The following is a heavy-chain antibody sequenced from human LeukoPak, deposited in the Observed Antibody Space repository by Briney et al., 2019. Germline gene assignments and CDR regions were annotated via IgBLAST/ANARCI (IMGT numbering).Heavy chain of an antibody. CDR1: GFSFSDAW. Sequence: GGSLRLSCAASGFSFSDAWMTWVRQAPGKGPECVGRLKSISDGGTSDYAAPVKGRFTISRDDSQNTLYLQVNSLKIEDSAVYYCTIDYDYAWGSYRLGYWGQGTLVTVSS. V-gene: IGHV3-15*01. CDR2: LKSISDGGTS. CDR3: TIDYDYAWGSYRLGY. D-gene: IGHD3-16*02. J-gene: IGHJ4*02.